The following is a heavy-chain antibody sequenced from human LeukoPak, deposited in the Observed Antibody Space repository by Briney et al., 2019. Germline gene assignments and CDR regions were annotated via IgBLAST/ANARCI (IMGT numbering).Heavy chain of an antibody. CDR1: GFTFSSYS. D-gene: IGHD2-2*01. V-gene: IGHV3-21*01. CDR2: ISSSSSYI. Sequence: GGSLRLSCAASGFTFSSYSMNWVRQAPGKGLEWVSSISSSSSYIYYADSVKGRFTISRDNAKNSLYLQTNSLRAEDTAVYYCASLRRYCSSTSCYDYWGQGTLVTVSS. CDR3: ASLRRYCSSTSCYDY. J-gene: IGHJ4*02.